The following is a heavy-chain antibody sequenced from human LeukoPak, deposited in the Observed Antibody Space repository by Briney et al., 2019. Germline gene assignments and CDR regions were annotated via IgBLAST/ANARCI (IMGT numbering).Heavy chain of an antibody. CDR2: PSYTGTYI. CDR3: VRDRGTYRPIDY. V-gene: IGHV3-21*04. J-gene: IGHJ4*02. Sequence: PVQPLHSASVPSYTGTYIYYADSVKGRFTISRDNAQNSLHLQMNSLRAEDTAIYYCVRDRGTYRPIDYWGQGTLVTVSS. D-gene: IGHD1-26*01.